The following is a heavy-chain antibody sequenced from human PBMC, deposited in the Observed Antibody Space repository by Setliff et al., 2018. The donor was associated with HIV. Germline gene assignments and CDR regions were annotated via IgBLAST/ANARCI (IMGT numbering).Heavy chain of an antibody. V-gene: IGHV4-59*12. Sequence: PSETLSLTCTVSGGSISSYYWSLIQKPPGKGLEWIGYIYYSGSTNYNPSLKSRVTISVDTSKNQFSLKLTSVTAADPAMYYCARGQWWISRLVPFDYWGPGTLVTVSS. CDR2: IYYSGST. CDR3: ARGQWWISRLVPFDY. CDR1: GGSISSYY. J-gene: IGHJ4*02. D-gene: IGHD2-8*01.